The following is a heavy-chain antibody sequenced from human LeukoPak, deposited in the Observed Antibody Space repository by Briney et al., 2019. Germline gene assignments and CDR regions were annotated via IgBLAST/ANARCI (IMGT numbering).Heavy chain of an antibody. CDR3: ARGGEITIFGVIPGGY. J-gene: IGHJ4*02. CDR2: IKQDGSEK. CDR1: GFPFSSYW. D-gene: IGHD3-3*01. V-gene: IGHV3-7*03. Sequence: GGSLRLSCVASGFPFSSYWMSWVRQTPGKGLEWVANIKQDGSEKYYVDSVKGRFTISRDDAKNSLYLQMNSLRAEDTAVYYCARGGEITIFGVIPGGYWGQGTLVTVSS.